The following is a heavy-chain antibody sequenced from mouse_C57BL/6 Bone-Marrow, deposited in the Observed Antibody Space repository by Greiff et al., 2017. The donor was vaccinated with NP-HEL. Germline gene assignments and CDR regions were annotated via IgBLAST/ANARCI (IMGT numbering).Heavy chain of an antibody. CDR2: ISSGGSYT. D-gene: IGHD2-3*01. Sequence: EVQVVESGGDLVKPGGSLKLSCAASGFTFSSYGMSWVRQTPDKRLEWVATISSGGSYTYYPDSVKGRFTISRDNATNTLYLQMSSLKSEDTAMYYCARQDRGGWTSWGQGTSVTVSS. CDR1: GFTFSSYG. V-gene: IGHV5-6*01. J-gene: IGHJ4*01. CDR3: ARQDRGGWTS.